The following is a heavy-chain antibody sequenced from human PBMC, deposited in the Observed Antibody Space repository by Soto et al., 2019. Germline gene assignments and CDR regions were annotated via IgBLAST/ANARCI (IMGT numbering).Heavy chain of an antibody. CDR3: AKDYALGGIFGVVTMNNWFDP. Sequence: GGSLRLSCAASGFTFSSYAMSWVRQAPGKGLEWVSAISGSGGSTYYANSVKGRFTISRDNSKNTPYLQMNSLRAEDTAVYYCAKDYALGGIFGVVTMNNWFDPWGQGTLVTVSS. D-gene: IGHD3-3*01. J-gene: IGHJ5*02. V-gene: IGHV3-23*01. CDR2: ISGSGGST. CDR1: GFTFSSYA.